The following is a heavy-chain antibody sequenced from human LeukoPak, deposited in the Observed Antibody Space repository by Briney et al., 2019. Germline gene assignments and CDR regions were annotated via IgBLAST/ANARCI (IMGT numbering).Heavy chain of an antibody. CDR3: ARARYYYDSSGNSYYFDY. J-gene: IGHJ4*02. CDR2: IYYSGST. CDR1: GGSISSSSYY. V-gene: IGHV4-39*07. D-gene: IGHD3-22*01. Sequence: SETLSLTCTVSGGSISSSSYYWGWIRQPPGKGLEWIGSIYYSGSTYYNPSLKSRVTISVDTSKNQFSLKLSSVTAADTAVYYCARARYYYDSSGNSYYFDYWGQGTLVTVSS.